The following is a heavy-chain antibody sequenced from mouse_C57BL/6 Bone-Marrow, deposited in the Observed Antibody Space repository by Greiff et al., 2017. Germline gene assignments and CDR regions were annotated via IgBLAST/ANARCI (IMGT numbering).Heavy chain of an antibody. CDR3: ARLYPGD. CDR1: GFTFSSYG. V-gene: IGHV5-6*01. Sequence: EVKLVESGGDLVKPGGSLKLSCAASGFTFSSYGMSWVRQTPDKRLEWVATISSGGSCTYYPDSVKGRFTISRDNAKNTLYLQVSSLKSEDTAMYYCARLYPGDWGQGTTLTVSS. CDR2: ISSGGSCT. J-gene: IGHJ2*01.